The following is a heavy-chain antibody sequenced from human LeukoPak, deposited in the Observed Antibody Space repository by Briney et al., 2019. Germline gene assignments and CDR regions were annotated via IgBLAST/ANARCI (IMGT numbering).Heavy chain of an antibody. Sequence: SETLSLTCTVSGGSISSYYWSWIRQPPGKGLEWIGYIYYSGSTNYNPSLKSRVTISVDTSKNQFSLKLSSVTAADTAVYYCARGDYDAPDAFDIWGQGTMVTVSS. V-gene: IGHV4-59*01. CDR2: IYYSGST. CDR3: ARGDYDAPDAFDI. J-gene: IGHJ3*02. D-gene: IGHD4-17*01. CDR1: GGSISSYY.